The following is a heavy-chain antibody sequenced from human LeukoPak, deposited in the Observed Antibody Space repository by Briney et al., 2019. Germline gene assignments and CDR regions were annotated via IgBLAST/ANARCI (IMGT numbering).Heavy chain of an antibody. CDR2: INPNSGGT. D-gene: IGHD6-13*01. J-gene: IGHJ4*02. CDR3: ARALRYSSSRYYFDY. CDR1: GYTFTGYY. V-gene: IGHV1-2*02. Sequence: ASVKVSCKASGYTFTGYYMHWVRQAPGQGLEWMGWINPNSGGTNYAQKFQGRVTMTRDTSISTAYMELSRLRSDDTAVYYCARALRYSSSRYYFDYWGQGTLVTVSS.